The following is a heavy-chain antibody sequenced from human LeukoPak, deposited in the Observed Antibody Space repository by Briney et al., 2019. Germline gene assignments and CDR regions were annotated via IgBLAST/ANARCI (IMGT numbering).Heavy chain of an antibody. CDR2: INHSGST. V-gene: IGHV4-34*01. Sequence: SETLSLTCAAYGGSFSGYYWSWIRQPPGKGLEWIGEINHSGSTNYNPSLKSRVTISVGTSKNQFSLKLSSVTAADTAVYYCARGGFGFGELVPSDWFDPWGQGTLVTVSS. CDR1: GGSFSGYY. CDR3: ARGGFGFGELVPSDWFDP. J-gene: IGHJ5*02. D-gene: IGHD3-10*01.